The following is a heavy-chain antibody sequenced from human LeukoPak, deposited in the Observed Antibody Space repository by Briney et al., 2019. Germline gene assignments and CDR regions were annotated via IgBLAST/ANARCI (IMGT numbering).Heavy chain of an antibody. D-gene: IGHD1-26*01. Sequence: PGGSLRLSCAASGFTFDDYAMHWVRQAPGKGLEWVSGISWNSGSIGYADSVKGRFTISRDNAKNSLYLQMNSLSAEDMALYYCAKDTGGQLWKLSGGALDYWGQGTLVTVSS. J-gene: IGHJ4*02. CDR2: ISWNSGSI. CDR3: AKDTGGQLWKLSGGALDY. V-gene: IGHV3-9*03. CDR1: GFTFDDYA.